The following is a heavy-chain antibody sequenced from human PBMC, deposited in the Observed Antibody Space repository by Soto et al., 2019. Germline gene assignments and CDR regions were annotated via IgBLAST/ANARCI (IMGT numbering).Heavy chain of an antibody. D-gene: IGHD3-22*01. V-gene: IGHV1-69*13. J-gene: IGHJ3*02. Sequence: GASVKVSCKASGGTFSSYAISWVRQAPGQGLEWMGGIIPIFGTANYAQKFQGRVTITADESTSTAYMELSSLRSEDTAVYYCARGGAYYYDSSGPDAFDIWGQGTMVTVSS. CDR1: GGTFSSYA. CDR3: ARGGAYYYDSSGPDAFDI. CDR2: IIPIFGTA.